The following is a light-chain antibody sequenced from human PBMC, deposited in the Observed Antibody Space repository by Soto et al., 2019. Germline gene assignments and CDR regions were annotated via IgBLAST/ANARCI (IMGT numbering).Light chain of an antibody. CDR2: SAS. Sequence: EIVLTQSPAILSLSPGERATLSCRNNQTVSTYLAWYQHKTGQAPRLLIYSASKRATGIPARFSGSGSGTDFTLTISSLEPEDFAFYYCQQRDSWPLTFGGGTKV. CDR1: QTVSTY. J-gene: IGKJ4*01. V-gene: IGKV3-11*01. CDR3: QQRDSWPLT.